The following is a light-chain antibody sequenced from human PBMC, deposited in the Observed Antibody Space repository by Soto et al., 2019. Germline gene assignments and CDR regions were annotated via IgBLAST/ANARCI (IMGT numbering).Light chain of an antibody. CDR3: SAYTTSSTLV. Sequence: QSVLTQPASVSGSPGQSITLSCTGTSSDVGSYNYVSWYQQHAGKAPKVMIYEVNNRPSGVSNRFSGSKSGNTASLTISGLQADDEADYYCSAYTTSSTLVFGGGTKLTVL. J-gene: IGLJ2*01. CDR2: EVN. CDR1: SSDVGSYNY. V-gene: IGLV2-14*01.